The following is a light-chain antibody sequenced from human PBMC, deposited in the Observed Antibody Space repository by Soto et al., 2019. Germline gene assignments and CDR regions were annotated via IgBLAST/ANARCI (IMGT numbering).Light chain of an antibody. Sequence: QSVLTQPPSVSGAPGQRVTISCSGSSSNIGAHYDVHWYQQFPGTAPKLLISGNTHRPSGVPARFSGSKSGTSASLAITGLQAEDEADYHCQSYDSSLSGWVFGGGTKLTAL. J-gene: IGLJ3*02. V-gene: IGLV1-40*01. CDR3: QSYDSSLSGWV. CDR2: GNT. CDR1: SSNIGAHYD.